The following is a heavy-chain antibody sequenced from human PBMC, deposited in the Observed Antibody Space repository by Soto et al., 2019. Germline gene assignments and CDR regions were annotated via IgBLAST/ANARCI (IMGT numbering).Heavy chain of an antibody. D-gene: IGHD6-13*01. J-gene: IGHJ5*02. CDR2: ISSSRSYI. Sequence: EVQLVESGGGLVKPGGSLRLSCADSGFTLRHYSMNWVRRVPGKGLEWVSSISSSRSYIYYADSVKGRFTISRDNAENSLYVQMNSLRAEDTAVYYCARPAGWFDPWGRGTLVTVSS. CDR3: ARPAGWFDP. V-gene: IGHV3-21*01. CDR1: GFTLRHYS.